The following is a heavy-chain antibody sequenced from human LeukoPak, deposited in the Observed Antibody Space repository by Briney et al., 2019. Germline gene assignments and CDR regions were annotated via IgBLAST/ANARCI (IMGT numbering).Heavy chain of an antibody. CDR3: ARAGVDTSGYYYQGFDY. V-gene: IGHV3-11*04. CDR1: GFTFSDYY. Sequence: PGGSLRLSCAASGFTFSDYYMGWIRQAPGKGLEWVSYITSNGNSVYYAASVKGRFTISRDNAKNSLYLQVNSLTAEDTAVYYCARAGVDTSGYYYQGFDYWGQGTLATVSS. D-gene: IGHD3-3*01. J-gene: IGHJ4*02. CDR2: ITSNGNSV.